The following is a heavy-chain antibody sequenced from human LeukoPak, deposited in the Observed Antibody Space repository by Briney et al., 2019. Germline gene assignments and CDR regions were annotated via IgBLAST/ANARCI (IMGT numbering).Heavy chain of an antibody. CDR3: ARWNYDSGSWVLDY. CDR2: IKQGGAEK. J-gene: IGHJ4*02. Sequence: PGGSLRLSCAGSGSTFSNHQMNWVRRAPGKGLEWVAKIKQGGAEKHYVDSVKGRFTISRDNAKNSLYLQMKSLRVEDTAMYYCARWNYDSGSWVLDYWGQGTLVTVSS. CDR1: GSTFSNHQ. D-gene: IGHD3-10*01. V-gene: IGHV3-7*05.